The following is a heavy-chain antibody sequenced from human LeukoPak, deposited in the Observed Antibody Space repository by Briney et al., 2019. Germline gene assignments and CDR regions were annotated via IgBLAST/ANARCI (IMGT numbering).Heavy chain of an antibody. CDR1: GGTFSSYA. Sequence: SVKVSCKASGGTFSSYAISWVRQAPGQGLEWMGRIIPIFGIANYAQKLQGRVTITADKSTSTAYMELSSLRSEATAVYYCARGSTRDYSDSSGYYRAGDAFDIWGQGTMVTVSS. CDR2: IIPIFGIA. J-gene: IGHJ3*02. D-gene: IGHD3-22*01. V-gene: IGHV1-69*04. CDR3: ARGSTRDYSDSSGYYRAGDAFDI.